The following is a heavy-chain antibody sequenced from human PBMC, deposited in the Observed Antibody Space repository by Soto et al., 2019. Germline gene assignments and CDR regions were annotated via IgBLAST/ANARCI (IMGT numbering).Heavy chain of an antibody. CDR2: IYYGEST. Sequence: QVLVQESGPGLVKPSQTLTLSCTVSGGSVDSGNHYWNWIRQPPGKGLEWIGYIYYGESTYYNPSLKSRATIYVDTSQSRFSLMLTSVTAADTAVYYCARDMGSAMTTRIFDHWGQGTLVTVSS. D-gene: IGHD4-17*01. CDR3: ARDMGSAMTTRIFDH. J-gene: IGHJ4*02. V-gene: IGHV4-30-4*01. CDR1: GGSVDSGNHY.